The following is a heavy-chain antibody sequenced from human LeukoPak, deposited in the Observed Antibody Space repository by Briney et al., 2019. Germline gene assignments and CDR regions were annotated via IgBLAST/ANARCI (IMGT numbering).Heavy chain of an antibody. CDR1: GFTFSSYS. CDR3: ATVEMATSWPYYYYMDV. V-gene: IGHV3-21*01. CDR2: ISSSSSYI. D-gene: IGHD5-24*01. J-gene: IGHJ6*03. Sequence: PGGSLRLSCAASGFTFSSYSMNWVRQAPGKGLEWVSSISSSSSYIYYADSVKGRFTISRDNAKNSLYLQMNSLRAEDTAVYYCATVEMATSWPYYYYMDVWGKGTTATVSS.